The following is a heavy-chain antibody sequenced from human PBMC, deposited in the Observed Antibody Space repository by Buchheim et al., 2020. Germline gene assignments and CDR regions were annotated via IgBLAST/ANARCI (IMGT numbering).Heavy chain of an antibody. CDR2: MNPNSGNT. D-gene: IGHD3-3*01. J-gene: IGHJ6*02. CDR3: ARASISYYDFWSGYYSQIHYYYYGMDV. V-gene: IGHV1-8*01. CDR1: GYTFTSYD. Sequence: QVQLVQSGAEVKKPGASVKVSCKASGYTFTSYDINWVRQATGQGLEWMGWMNPNSGNTGYAQKFQGRVTMTRNTSISTAYMELSSLRSEDTAVYYCARASISYYDFWSGYYSQIHYYYYGMDVWGQGTT.